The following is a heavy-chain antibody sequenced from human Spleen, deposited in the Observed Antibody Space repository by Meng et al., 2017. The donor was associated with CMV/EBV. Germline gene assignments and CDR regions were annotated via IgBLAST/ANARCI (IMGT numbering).Heavy chain of an antibody. Sequence: GGSLRLSCAASGFTFDDYGMHWVRQAPGKGLEWVSGISRSGGAIGYADSVKGRFTISRDNAKNSLYLQLKSLRAEDTAVYYCARLHNDFWSGYYFWFDPWGQGTLVTVSS. CDR2: ISRSGGAI. CDR3: ARLHNDFWSGYYFWFDP. D-gene: IGHD3-3*01. J-gene: IGHJ5*02. CDR1: GFTFDDYG. V-gene: IGHV3-20*04.